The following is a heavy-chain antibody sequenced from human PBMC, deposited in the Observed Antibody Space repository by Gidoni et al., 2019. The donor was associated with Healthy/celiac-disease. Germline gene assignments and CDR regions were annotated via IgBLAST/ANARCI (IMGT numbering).Heavy chain of an antibody. D-gene: IGHD1-26*01. J-gene: IGHJ4*02. CDR3: ARHSAVGATRRGYFDY. Sequence: LSLTCTVSGGSISSSSYYWGWIRQPPGKGLEWIGSIYYSGSTYYNPSLKSRVTISVDTSKNQFSLKLSSVTAADTAVYYCARHSAVGATRRGYFDYWGQGTLVTVSS. CDR2: IYYSGST. CDR1: GGSISSSSYY. V-gene: IGHV4-39*01.